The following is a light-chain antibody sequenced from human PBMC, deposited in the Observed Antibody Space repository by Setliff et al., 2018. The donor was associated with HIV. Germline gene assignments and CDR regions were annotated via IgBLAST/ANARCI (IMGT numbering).Light chain of an antibody. J-gene: IGLJ1*01. CDR3: CSYAASQTSYV. CDR2: DVT. V-gene: IGLV2-11*01. Sequence: QSALTQPRSVSGSPGQSVTISCTGTSSDVGGYDYVSWFQQPPGKAPLLIIYDVTKRPSGVPDRFSGSRSGNTASLTISGLQADGEASYYCCSYAASQTSYVFGTGTKVT. CDR1: SSDVGGYDY.